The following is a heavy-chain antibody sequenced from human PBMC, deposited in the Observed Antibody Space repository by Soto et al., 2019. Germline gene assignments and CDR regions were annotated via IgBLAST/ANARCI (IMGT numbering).Heavy chain of an antibody. Sequence: QVQLVESGGGVVQPGRSLRLSCAASGFTFSSYGMHWVRQAPGKGLEWVAVISYDGSNKYYADSVKGRFTISRDNSKNTLYLQMNSLRAEDTAVYYCAKDRGYWGQGTLITVSS. CDR1: GFTFSSYG. CDR2: ISYDGSNK. J-gene: IGHJ4*02. CDR3: AKDRGY. V-gene: IGHV3-30*18.